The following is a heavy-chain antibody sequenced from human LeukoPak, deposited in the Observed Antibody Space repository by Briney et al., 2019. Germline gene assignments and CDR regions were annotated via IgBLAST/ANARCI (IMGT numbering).Heavy chain of an antibody. Sequence: GGSLRLSCAASGFTFRKYGMHWVRQAPGKGLEYISGISRDGTSTYNANSVKGRFTISRDNSKNTLYLQMGSLRAEDTAVYYCARSPAMITSWYFDLWGRGTLVTVSS. J-gene: IGHJ2*01. CDR3: ARSPAMITSWYFDL. V-gene: IGHV3-64*01. CDR1: GFTFRKYG. D-gene: IGHD3-22*01. CDR2: ISRDGTST.